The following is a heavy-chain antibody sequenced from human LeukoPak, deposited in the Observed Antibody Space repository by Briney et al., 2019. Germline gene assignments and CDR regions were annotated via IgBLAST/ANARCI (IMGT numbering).Heavy chain of an antibody. J-gene: IGHJ4*02. CDR1: GGSISSYY. Sequence: SETLSLTCTVSGGSISSYYWSWIRQPPGKGREWIGYIYYSGSTNYNPSLKSRVAISVDTSKNQFSLKLSSVTAADTAVYYCARVGIVATIPQSYYFDYWGQGTLVTVSS. D-gene: IGHD5-12*01. CDR2: IYYSGST. CDR3: ARVGIVATIPQSYYFDY. V-gene: IGHV4-59*01.